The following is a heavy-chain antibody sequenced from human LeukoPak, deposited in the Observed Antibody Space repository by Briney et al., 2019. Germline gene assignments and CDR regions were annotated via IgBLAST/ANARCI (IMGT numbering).Heavy chain of an antibody. D-gene: IGHD5-18*01. CDR2: ISSSRSTI. J-gene: IGHJ4*02. Sequence: GGSLRLSCAASGFIFSDYTMTWVRRAPGKGLEWVSSISSSRSTIYSAESVRGRFTISRDNAKNSLYLQMNSLRAEDTAVYYCARDIYSYGDYWGQGTLVTVSS. CDR1: GFIFSDYT. V-gene: IGHV3-48*01. CDR3: ARDIYSYGDY.